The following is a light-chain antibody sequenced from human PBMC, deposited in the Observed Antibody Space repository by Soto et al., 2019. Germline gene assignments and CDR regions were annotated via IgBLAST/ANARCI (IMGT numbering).Light chain of an antibody. Sequence: QSALTQPASVSGSPGQSIAISCTGTSGDVGAYDYVSWYQHHPDKAPKLMIYEASNRPSGVSDRFSGSKSVYTATLTISGLQAEDEADYYCASHTTSDTRVFGTGTKLTVL. CDR3: ASHTTSDTRV. V-gene: IGLV2-14*01. CDR2: EAS. J-gene: IGLJ1*01. CDR1: SGDVGAYDY.